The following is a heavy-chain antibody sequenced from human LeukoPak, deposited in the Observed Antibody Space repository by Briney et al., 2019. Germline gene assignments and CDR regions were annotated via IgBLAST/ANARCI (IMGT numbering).Heavy chain of an antibody. J-gene: IGHJ6*02. Sequence: GGSLRLSCAASGFTFSSYNMNWVRQAPGKGLEWVSSISSSSSYIYYADSVKGRFTISRDNAKNSLYLQMNSLRAEDTAVYYCAKDLFGSGSYIYYYYGMDVWGQGTTVIVSS. CDR3: AKDLFGSGSYIYYYYGMDV. CDR2: ISSSSSYI. D-gene: IGHD3-10*01. V-gene: IGHV3-21*04. CDR1: GFTFSSYN.